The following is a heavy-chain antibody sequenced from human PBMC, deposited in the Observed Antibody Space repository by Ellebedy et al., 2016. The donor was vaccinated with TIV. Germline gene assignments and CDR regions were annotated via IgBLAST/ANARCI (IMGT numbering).Heavy chain of an antibody. J-gene: IGHJ4*02. Sequence: AASVKVSCKASGYTFTRDTIQWARQAPGQRLEWMGWINPGSGNIHYSQSLQARVTITRDTSASTVYMELSSLRSEDTAVYYCAREGREEDAVMAFLDYWGQGTLVTVSS. CDR3: AREGREEDAVMAFLDY. V-gene: IGHV1-3*01. CDR1: GYTFTRDT. CDR2: INPGSGNI. D-gene: IGHD5-18*01.